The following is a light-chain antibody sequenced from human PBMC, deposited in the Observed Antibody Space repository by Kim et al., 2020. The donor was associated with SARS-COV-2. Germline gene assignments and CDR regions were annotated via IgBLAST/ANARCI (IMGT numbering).Light chain of an antibody. CDR2: EVS. CDR3: MQGLQRLYS. V-gene: IGKV2D-29*01. Sequence: QPASNSCKSSQSLLHSDGKISLYWYLQKPGQPPQLLIYEVSKRFSGVPERFSGSGSGTDFTLKISRVEAEDVGLYYCMQGLQRLYSFGRGTKLEIK. J-gene: IGKJ2*03. CDR1: QSLLHSDGKIS.